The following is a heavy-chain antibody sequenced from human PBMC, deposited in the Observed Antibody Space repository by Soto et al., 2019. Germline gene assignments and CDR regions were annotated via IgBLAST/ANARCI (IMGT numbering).Heavy chain of an antibody. D-gene: IGHD6-13*01. CDR2: IKQDGSEK. Sequence: GGSLRLSCAASGFTFSSYWMSWVRQAPGKGLEWVANIKQDGSEKYYVDSVKGRFTISRDNAKNSLYLQMNSLRAEDTAVYYCARDGQLVINYFDYWGQGTLVTVSP. J-gene: IGHJ4*02. CDR3: ARDGQLVINYFDY. CDR1: GFTFSSYW. V-gene: IGHV3-7*01.